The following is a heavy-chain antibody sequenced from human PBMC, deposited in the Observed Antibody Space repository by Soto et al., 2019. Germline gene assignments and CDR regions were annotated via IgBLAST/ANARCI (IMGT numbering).Heavy chain of an antibody. J-gene: IGHJ4*02. CDR1: GFTFSSYA. D-gene: IGHD2-15*01. CDR2: ISDSGGST. V-gene: IGHV3-23*01. CDR3: AKVRSIVVVVSGTFDY. Sequence: EVQLLESGGGLVQPGGSLRLSCAASGFTFSSYAMSWVRQAPGKGLEWVSAISDSGGSTYFADSVKGRFTISRDNSKNTLYLQMNSLRAEDTAVYYCAKVRSIVVVVSGTFDYWGQGNLVTVSS.